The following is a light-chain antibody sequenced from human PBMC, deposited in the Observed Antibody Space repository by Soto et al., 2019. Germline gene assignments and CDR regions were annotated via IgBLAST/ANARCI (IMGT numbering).Light chain of an antibody. V-gene: IGKV3-11*01. CDR3: QQRSNWPPIT. CDR2: DAS. Sequence: EIVLTQSPATLSLSPGERATLSCRASQSVSIYLAWYQQKPGQVPRLLIYDASNRATGIPARFSGSGSGTDFTLTISSLEPEDFAVYYCQQRSNWPPITFGQGTRLEIK. CDR1: QSVSIY. J-gene: IGKJ5*01.